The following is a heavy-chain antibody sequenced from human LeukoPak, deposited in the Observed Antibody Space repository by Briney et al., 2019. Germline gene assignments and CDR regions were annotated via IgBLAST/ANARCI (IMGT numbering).Heavy chain of an antibody. Sequence: GGSLRLSCAASGFTFSSYGMHWVRQAPGKGLEWVAFIRYDGSNKYYADSVKGRFTISRDNSKNTLYLQMNSLRAEDTAVYYCANLPTMVRGVIMRFDYWGQGTLVTVSS. CDR3: ANLPTMVRGVIMRFDY. J-gene: IGHJ4*02. CDR2: IRYDGSNK. V-gene: IGHV3-30*02. D-gene: IGHD3-10*01. CDR1: GFTFSSYG.